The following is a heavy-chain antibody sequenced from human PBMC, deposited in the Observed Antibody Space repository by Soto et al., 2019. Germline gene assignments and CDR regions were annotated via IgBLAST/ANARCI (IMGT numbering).Heavy chain of an antibody. J-gene: IGHJ4*02. D-gene: IGHD3-9*01. CDR2: ISGSGGST. Sequence: PGGSLRLSCAASGFTFSSYAMSWVRQAPGKGLEWVSAISGSGGSTYYADSVKGRFTISRDNSKNTLYLQMNSLRAEDTAVYYCAKLHAPDFDWLYARKYYFDYWGQGNLVTVSS. V-gene: IGHV3-23*01. CDR1: GFTFSSYA. CDR3: AKLHAPDFDWLYARKYYFDY.